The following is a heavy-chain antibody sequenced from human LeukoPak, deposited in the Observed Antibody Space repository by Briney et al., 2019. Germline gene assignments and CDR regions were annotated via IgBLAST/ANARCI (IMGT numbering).Heavy chain of an antibody. CDR2: SSTFNGIT. CDR3: ARGPLHSSTYDS. D-gene: IGHD2-2*01. CDR1: GYTFTSYG. J-gene: IGHJ4*02. V-gene: IGHV1-18*04. Sequence: ASVKVSCKASGYTFTSYGISWVRQAPGQGLEWMGWSSTFNGITNYAQNLQGRVAMTTDTSTSTAYMDLRRLRSDDTAVYYCARGPLHSSTYDSGGQGTLVTVSS.